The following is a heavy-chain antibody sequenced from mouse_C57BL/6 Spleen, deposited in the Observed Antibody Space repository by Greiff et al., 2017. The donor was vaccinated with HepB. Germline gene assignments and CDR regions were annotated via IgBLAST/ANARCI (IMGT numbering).Heavy chain of an antibody. CDR3: AREGARGDYYAMDY. V-gene: IGHV3-6*01. CDR2: ISYDGSN. J-gene: IGHJ4*01. Sequence: VQLQQSGPGLVKPSQSLSLTCSVTGYSITSGYYWNWIRQFPGNKLEWMGYISYDGSNNYNPSLKNRISITRDTSKNQFFLKLNSVTTEDTATYYCAREGARGDYYAMDYWGQGTSVTVSS. CDR1: GYSITSGYY.